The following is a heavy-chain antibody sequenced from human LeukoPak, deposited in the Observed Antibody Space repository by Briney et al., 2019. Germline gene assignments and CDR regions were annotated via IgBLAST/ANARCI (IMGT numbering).Heavy chain of an antibody. V-gene: IGHV4-31*03. Sequence: PSETLSLTCTVSGGSISSGGYYWSWIRQHPGKGLEWIGYIYYSGSTYYNPSLESRVTISVDTSKNQFSLKLSSVTAADTAVYYCARLTTPKYYFDYWGQGTLVTVSS. CDR2: IYYSGST. J-gene: IGHJ4*02. CDR1: GGSISSGGYY. D-gene: IGHD4-4*01. CDR3: ARLTTPKYYFDY.